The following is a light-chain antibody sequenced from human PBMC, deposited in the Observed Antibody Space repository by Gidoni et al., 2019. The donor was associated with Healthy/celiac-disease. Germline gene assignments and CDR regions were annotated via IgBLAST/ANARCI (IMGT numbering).Light chain of an antibody. CDR3: QQYYSTPLT. J-gene: IGKJ4*01. CDR1: QSVLYSSNNKNY. V-gene: IGKV4-1*01. Sequence: EIVMTQSPYSLALSLGERATINCKSSQSVLYSSNNKNYLAWYQQKPGQPPKLLIYWASTRESGVPDRFSGSGSGTDFTLTISSLQAEDVAVYYCQQYYSTPLTFGGGTKVEIK. CDR2: WAS.